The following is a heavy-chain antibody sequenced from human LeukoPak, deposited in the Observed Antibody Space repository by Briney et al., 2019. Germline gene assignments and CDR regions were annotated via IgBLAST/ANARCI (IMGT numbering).Heavy chain of an antibody. D-gene: IGHD6-13*01. V-gene: IGHV1-8*03. CDR3: AREVRGYLAFDI. J-gene: IGHJ3*02. CDR1: GYTFTSYD. Sequence: ASVKVSCKASGYTFTSYDINWVRQATGRGLEWMGWMNPNSGNTGYAQKFQGRVTITRNTSISTAYMELSSLRSEDTAVYYCAREVRGYLAFDIWGQGTMVTVSS. CDR2: MNPNSGNT.